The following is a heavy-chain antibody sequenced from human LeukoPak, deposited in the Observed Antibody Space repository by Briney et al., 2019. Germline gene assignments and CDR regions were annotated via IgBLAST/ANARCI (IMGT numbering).Heavy chain of an antibody. D-gene: IGHD5-18*01. Sequence: ASVKVSCKACGGTFSSYTISWVRQAPGQGLEWMGRIIPILGIANYAQKFQGRVTITADKSTSTAYMELSSLRSEDTAVYYCASCYGPDAFDIWGQGTMVTVSS. CDR1: GGTFSSYT. CDR3: ASCYGPDAFDI. V-gene: IGHV1-69*02. CDR2: IIPILGIA. J-gene: IGHJ3*02.